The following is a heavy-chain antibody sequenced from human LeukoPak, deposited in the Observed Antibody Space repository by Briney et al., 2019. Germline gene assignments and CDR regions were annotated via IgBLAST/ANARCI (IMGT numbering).Heavy chain of an antibody. D-gene: IGHD2-15*01. Sequence: PSETLSLTCAVYGGSFSGYYWSWIRQPPGKGLEWIGEINHSGSTNYNPSLKSRVTISVDTSKNQFSLKLSSVTAADTAVYYCARRDCSGGSCYSSSYYYYYYMDVWGKGTTVTVSS. J-gene: IGHJ6*03. CDR1: GGSFSGYY. CDR3: ARRDCSGGSCYSSSYYYYYYMDV. CDR2: INHSGST. V-gene: IGHV4-34*01.